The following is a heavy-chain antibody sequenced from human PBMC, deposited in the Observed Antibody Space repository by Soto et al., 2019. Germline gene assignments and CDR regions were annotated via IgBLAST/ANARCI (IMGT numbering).Heavy chain of an antibody. V-gene: IGHV5-51*01. CDR3: ARQADYNILTGYFYYFDY. J-gene: IGHJ4*02. CDR1: VYSFTDYW. CDR2: IYPGDSDA. D-gene: IGHD3-9*01. Sequence: GESLKISCKSSVYSFTDYWIGWVRQMPGKGLEWMGIIYPGDSDARYSPSFQGQVTISVDTSINTAFLRWNSPTASDTAMYYCARQADYNILTGYFYYFDYWGKGALVTDSP.